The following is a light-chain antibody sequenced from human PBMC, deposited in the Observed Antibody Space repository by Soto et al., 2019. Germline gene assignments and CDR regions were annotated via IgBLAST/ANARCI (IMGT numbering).Light chain of an antibody. V-gene: IGKV1-39*01. J-gene: IGKJ1*01. CDR2: ASS. Sequence: IQMTQSPYSLSASVGDRITITCRASQTIGTYLNWYQQVPGKAPNLLIYASSNLQTGVPSRFSGSGSGTHFTLIINSLQPEDFGTYYCQQSFNLPRTFGPGTRVETK. CDR3: QQSFNLPRT. CDR1: QTIGTY.